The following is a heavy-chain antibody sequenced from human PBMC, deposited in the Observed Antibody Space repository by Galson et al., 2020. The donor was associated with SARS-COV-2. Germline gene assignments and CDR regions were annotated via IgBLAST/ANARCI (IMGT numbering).Heavy chain of an antibody. D-gene: IGHD3-10*02. CDR3: ARKSSFYYVPAFDY. V-gene: IGHV4-39*01. CDR2: IYYSGST. Sequence: SETLSLTCTVSGGSISSSSYYWGWIRQPPGKGLEWIGSIYYSGSTYYNPSLKSRVTISVDTSKNQFSLKLSSVTAADTAVYYCARKSSFYYVPAFDYWGQGTLVTVSS. CDR1: GGSISSSSYY. J-gene: IGHJ4*02.